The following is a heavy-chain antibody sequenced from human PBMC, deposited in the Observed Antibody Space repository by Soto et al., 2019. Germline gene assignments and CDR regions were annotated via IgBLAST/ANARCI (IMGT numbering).Heavy chain of an antibody. V-gene: IGHV4-39*01. CDR3: ARHEPVLIAVAYFDY. CDR1: GGSISSSSYY. Sequence: SETLSLTCTVSGGSISSSSYYWGWIRQPPGKGLEWIGSIYYSGSTYYNPSLKSRVTISVDTSKNQFSLKLSSVTAADTAVYYCARHEPVLIAVAYFDYWGQGTLVTVPQ. CDR2: IYYSGST. D-gene: IGHD6-19*01. J-gene: IGHJ4*02.